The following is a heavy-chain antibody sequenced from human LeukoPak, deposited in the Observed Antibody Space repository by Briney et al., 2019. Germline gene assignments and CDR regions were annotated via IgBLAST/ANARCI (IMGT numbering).Heavy chain of an antibody. Sequence: PGGSLRLSCAASGLTFSSYWMSWVRQAPGKGLEWVANIKQDGSEKYYVDSVKGRFTISRDNAKNSLYLQMNSLRAEDTAVYYCARDTRRKADYWGQGTLVTVSS. CDR2: IKQDGSEK. J-gene: IGHJ4*02. CDR3: ARDTRRKADY. CDR1: GLTFSSYW. V-gene: IGHV3-7*01.